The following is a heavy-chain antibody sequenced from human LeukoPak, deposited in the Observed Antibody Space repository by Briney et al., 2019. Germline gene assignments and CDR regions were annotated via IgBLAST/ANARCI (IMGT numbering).Heavy chain of an antibody. V-gene: IGHV4-59*01. CDR2: IYYSGST. D-gene: IGHD4-17*01. Sequence: SETLSLACTVSGGSISSYYWSWIRQPPGKGLEWIGYIYYSGSTNYNPSLKSRVTISVDTSKNQFSLKLSSVTAADTAVYYCARERAVTTYYYFDYWGQGTLVTVSS. CDR3: ARERAVTTYYYFDY. J-gene: IGHJ4*02. CDR1: GGSISSYY.